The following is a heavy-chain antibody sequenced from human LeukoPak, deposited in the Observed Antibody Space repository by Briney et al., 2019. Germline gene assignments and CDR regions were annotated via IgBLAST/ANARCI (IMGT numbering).Heavy chain of an antibody. CDR1: GYTFTSYG. D-gene: IGHD3-9*01. Sequence: GASVKVSCKASGYTFTSYGISWVRQAPGQGLEWMGWISAYNGNTNYAQKLQGRVTMTTDTSTSTAHMELRSLRSDDTAVYYCARHASSWLPGELDYWGQGTLVTVSS. CDR3: ARHASSWLPGELDY. J-gene: IGHJ4*02. CDR2: ISAYNGNT. V-gene: IGHV1-18*01.